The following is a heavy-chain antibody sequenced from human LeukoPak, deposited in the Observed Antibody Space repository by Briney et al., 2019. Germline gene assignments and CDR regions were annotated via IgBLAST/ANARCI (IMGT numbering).Heavy chain of an antibody. CDR3: ARDHRYAFDN. J-gene: IGHJ4*01. CDR1: GFNFIDYS. V-gene: IGHV3-48*01. D-gene: IGHD5-12*01. CDR2: IGISSGNT. Sequence: GGSLRLSCAASGFNFIDYSMNWVRQAPGKGLEWISYIGISSGNTKYADSVKGRFTISRDKARNSLYLRMNSLRVEDTAVYYCARDHRYAFDNWGHGTLVTVSS.